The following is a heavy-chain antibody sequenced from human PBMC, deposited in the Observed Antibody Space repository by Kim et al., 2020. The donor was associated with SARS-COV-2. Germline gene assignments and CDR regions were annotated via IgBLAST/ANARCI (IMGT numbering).Heavy chain of an antibody. Sequence: YSGGSTYNADSVKGRFTISRDNSKNTLYLQMNSLGAEDTAVYYCAGDLSWWGQGTLVTVSS. D-gene: IGHD3-10*01. J-gene: IGHJ4*02. CDR2: YSGGST. V-gene: IGHV3-66*01. CDR3: AGDLSW.